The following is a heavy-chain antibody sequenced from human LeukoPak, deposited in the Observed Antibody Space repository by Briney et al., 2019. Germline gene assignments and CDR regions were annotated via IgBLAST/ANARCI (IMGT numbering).Heavy chain of an antibody. CDR2: IYYSGST. V-gene: IGHV4-39*01. CDR3: ATKGHSGYYVY. D-gene: IGHD3-22*01. Sequence: SETLSLTCTVSGGSISSSSYYWGWIRQPPGKGLEWIGSIYYSGSTYYNPSLKSRVTISVDTSKNQFSLKLSSVTAADTAVYYCATKGHSGYYVYWGQGTLVTVSS. CDR1: GGSISSSSYY. J-gene: IGHJ4*02.